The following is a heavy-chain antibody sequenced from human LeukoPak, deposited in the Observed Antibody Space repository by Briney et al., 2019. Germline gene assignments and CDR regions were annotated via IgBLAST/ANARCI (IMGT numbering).Heavy chain of an antibody. CDR1: GGSISNSNW. Sequence: SETLSLTCAVSGGSISNSNWWSWVRQPPGKGLEWIGEIYHSGSTNYNPSLKSRVTISVDKSKNQFSLKLNSVTAADTAVYYCASYDFWSGYEPRDYWGQGTLVTVSS. CDR2: IYHSGST. V-gene: IGHV4-4*02. CDR3: ASYDFWSGYEPRDY. D-gene: IGHD3-3*01. J-gene: IGHJ4*02.